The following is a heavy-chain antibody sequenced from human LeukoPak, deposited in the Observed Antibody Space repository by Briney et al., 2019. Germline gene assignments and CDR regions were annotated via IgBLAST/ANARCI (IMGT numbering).Heavy chain of an antibody. CDR2: ISSSSSYI. D-gene: IGHD1-26*01. CDR1: GYTFSSYA. J-gene: IGHJ3*02. V-gene: IGHV3-21*01. CDR3: ARAGVGATNDI. Sequence: PGGSLRLSCAASGYTFSSYAMNWVRQAPGKGLEWVSSISSSSSYIYYADSVKGRFTISRDNAKNSLYLQMNSLRAEDTAVYYCARAGVGATNDIWGQGTMVTVSS.